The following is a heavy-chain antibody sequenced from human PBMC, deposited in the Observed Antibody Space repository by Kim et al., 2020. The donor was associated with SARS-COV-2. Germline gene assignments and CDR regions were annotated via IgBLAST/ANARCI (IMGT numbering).Heavy chain of an antibody. V-gene: IGHV3-21*01. CDR3: ARQNVAGLYYFDL. J-gene: IGHJ4*02. D-gene: IGHD6-19*01. CDR1: GLTFSRYT. CDR2: ITSGSRYM. Sequence: GGSLRLSCAASGLTFSRYTVSWVRQTPENGLQWVSSITSGSRYMDYADSLKGRFTISRDNAGNSLYLQINSLTAADTGVYYCARQNVAGLYYFDLWGQGTLVTVSS.